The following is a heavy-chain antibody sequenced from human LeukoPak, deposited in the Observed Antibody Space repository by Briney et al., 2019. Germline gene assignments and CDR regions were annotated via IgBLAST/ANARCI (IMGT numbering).Heavy chain of an antibody. J-gene: IGHJ4*02. CDR2: IYYSGST. CDR3: ARVLVVVPAAMGGGNYFDY. CDR1: GGSISSYY. V-gene: IGHV4-59*01. Sequence: SETLSLTCTVSGGSISSYYWSWIRQPPGKGLEWIGYIYYSGSTNYNPSLKSRVTISVDTSKNQFSLKLSSVTAADTAVYYCARVLVVVPAAMGGGNYFDYWGQGTLVTVSS. D-gene: IGHD2-2*01.